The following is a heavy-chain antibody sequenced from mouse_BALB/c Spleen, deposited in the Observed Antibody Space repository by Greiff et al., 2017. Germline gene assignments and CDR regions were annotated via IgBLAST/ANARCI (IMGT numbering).Heavy chain of an antibody. V-gene: IGHV3-6*02. CDR3: ARDGGYYENYAMDY. Sequence: EVQLQQSGPGLVKPSQSLSLTCSVTGYSITSGYYWNWIRQFPGNKLEWMGYISYDGSNNYNPSLKNRISITRDTSKNQFFLKLNSVTTEDTATYYCARDGGYYENYAMDYWGQGTSVTVSS. CDR1: GYSITSGYY. J-gene: IGHJ4*01. D-gene: IGHD2-3*01. CDR2: ISYDGSN.